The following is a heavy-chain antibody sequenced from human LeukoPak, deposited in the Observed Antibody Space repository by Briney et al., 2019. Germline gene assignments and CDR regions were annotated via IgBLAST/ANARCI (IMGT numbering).Heavy chain of an antibody. D-gene: IGHD3-22*01. CDR2: IIPIFGTA. CDR3: ARDGAYDSSGYTGDYYYMDV. CDR1: GGTFSSYA. V-gene: IGHV1-69*06. J-gene: IGHJ6*03. Sequence: SVKVSCKASGGTFSSYAISWVRQAPGQGLEWMGRIIPIFGTANYAQKFQGRVTITADKSTSTAYMELSSLRSEDTAVYYCARDGAYDSSGYTGDYYYMDVWGKGTTVTVSS.